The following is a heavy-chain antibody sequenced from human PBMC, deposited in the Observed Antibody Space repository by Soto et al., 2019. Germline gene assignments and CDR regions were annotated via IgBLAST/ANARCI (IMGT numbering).Heavy chain of an antibody. CDR3: ATLPRTIERTPAAIWSFDS. V-gene: IGHV1-24*01. CDR2: LDAEDGET. CDR1: GYSLSDLS. Sequence: SVKVSCKVSGYSLSDLSIHWVRQAPVKGLEWMGGLDAEDGETIYAQKLQGRGTMTEDTSTDTAYMELSSLTSEDTAMYYCATLPRTIERTPAAIWSFDSWGQGTLVTVSS. J-gene: IGHJ4*02. D-gene: IGHD2-2*01.